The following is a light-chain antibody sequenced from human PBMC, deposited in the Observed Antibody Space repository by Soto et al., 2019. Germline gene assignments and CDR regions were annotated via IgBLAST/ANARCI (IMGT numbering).Light chain of an antibody. CDR1: SSDIGAYDY. J-gene: IGLJ1*01. Sequence: QSALTQPVSVSGSPGQSITISCSGTSSDIGAYDYVSWYQQHPGKPPKLMIYNVNNRPSGVSYRFSGSKSGNTASLTISGLQTEDEADYYCLSHTTSRTYVFGPGTKVTVL. V-gene: IGLV2-14*03. CDR2: NVN. CDR3: LSHTTSRTYV.